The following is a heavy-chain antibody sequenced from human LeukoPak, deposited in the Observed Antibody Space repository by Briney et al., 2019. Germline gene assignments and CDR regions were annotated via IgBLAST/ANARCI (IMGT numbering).Heavy chain of an antibody. Sequence: ASVKVSCKASGYTFTDYYMYWVRQAPGQGFEWMGWINPNDGDTNYAQKFQGRVTMTRDTSISTAHMEVSRLRSDDTAVYYCARANFLYCSSSTCLFDYWGQGTLVTVSS. CDR3: ARANFLYCSSSTCLFDY. CDR2: INPNDGDT. J-gene: IGHJ4*02. CDR1: GYTFTDYY. V-gene: IGHV1-2*02. D-gene: IGHD2-2*01.